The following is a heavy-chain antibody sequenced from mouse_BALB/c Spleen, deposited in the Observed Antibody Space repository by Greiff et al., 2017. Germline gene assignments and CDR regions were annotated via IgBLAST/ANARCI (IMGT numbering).Heavy chain of an antibody. CDR3: ARGLQDSSGYAMDY. D-gene: IGHD3-2*01. V-gene: IGHV1S81*02. CDR1: GYTFTSYW. J-gene: IGHJ4*01. Sequence: QVQLQQPGAELVKPGASVKLSCKASGYTFTSYWMHWVKQRPGQGLEWIGDINPSNGRTNYNEKFKSKATLTVDKSSSTAYMQLSSLTSEDSAVYYCARGLQDSSGYAMDYWGQGTSVTVSS. CDR2: INPSNGRT.